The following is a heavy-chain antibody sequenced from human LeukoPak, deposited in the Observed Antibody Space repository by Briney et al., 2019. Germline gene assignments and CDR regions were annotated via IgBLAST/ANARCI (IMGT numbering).Heavy chain of an antibody. D-gene: IGHD5-18*01. CDR2: ISSSSYI. J-gene: IGHJ4*02. V-gene: IGHV3-21*01. Sequence: GGSLRLSCAASGFTFSSYSMNWVRQAPGKGLEWVSSISSSSYIYYADSVKGRFTIPRDNAKNSLYLQMNSLRAEDTAVYYCARGGYSYGRVYWGQGTLVTVSS. CDR1: GFTFSSYS. CDR3: ARGGYSYGRVY.